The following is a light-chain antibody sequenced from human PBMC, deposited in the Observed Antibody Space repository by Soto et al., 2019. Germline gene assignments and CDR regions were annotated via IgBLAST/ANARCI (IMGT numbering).Light chain of an antibody. CDR1: QGISTY. Sequence: DIQVTQAPSFLSASVGDRVTITCRASQGISTYLAWYQQKPGRAPKLLIYGASTLQSGVPSRFSGSGSGTEFTLTISSLQPEDFATYYCQQFNNYPRTFGQGTKLEIK. J-gene: IGKJ2*01. V-gene: IGKV1-9*01. CDR3: QQFNNYPRT. CDR2: GAS.